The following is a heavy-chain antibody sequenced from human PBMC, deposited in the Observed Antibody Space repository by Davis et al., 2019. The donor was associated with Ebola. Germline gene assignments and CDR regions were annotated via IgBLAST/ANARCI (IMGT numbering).Heavy chain of an antibody. D-gene: IGHD3-16*02. CDR3: ARQRRLRLGELSGHFDY. J-gene: IGHJ4*02. V-gene: IGHV4-34*01. CDR1: GGSFSGYY. Sequence: MLSETLSLTCAVYGGSFSGYYWSWIRQPPGKGLEWIGEINHSGSTNYNPSLKSRVTISVDTSKNQFSLKLSSVTAADTAVYYCARQRRLRLGELSGHFDYWGQGTLVTVSS. CDR2: INHSGST.